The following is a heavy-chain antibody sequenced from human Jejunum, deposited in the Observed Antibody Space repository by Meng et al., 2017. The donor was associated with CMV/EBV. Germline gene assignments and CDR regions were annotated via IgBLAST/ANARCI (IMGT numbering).Heavy chain of an antibody. CDR2: ISYKGDNK. Sequence: VECGGGVVQPGGSLGLSCTPSGFTFSDEGMNWIRQAPGKGLEWVAFISYKGDNKYYADSVRGRFTISRDNSKNTLDLQMNSLRTEDTAVYYCTKDQVLLWGQGTLVTVSS. D-gene: IGHD3-10*01. CDR1: GFTFSDEG. V-gene: IGHV3-30*02. CDR3: TKDQVLL. J-gene: IGHJ4*02.